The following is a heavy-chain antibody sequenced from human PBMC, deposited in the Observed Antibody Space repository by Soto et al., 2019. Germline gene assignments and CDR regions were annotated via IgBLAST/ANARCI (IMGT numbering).Heavy chain of an antibody. CDR1: GFTFSSYG. CDR2: ISYDGSNK. D-gene: IGHD5-12*01. Sequence: QVQLVESGGGVVQPGRSLRLSCAASGFTFSSYGMHWVRQAPGKGLEWVAVISYDGSNKYYADSVKGRFTISRDNSKDTRSLQMNRLRAGDTAVYCCARAGGFLLDYWGQGTLVTVSS. J-gene: IGHJ4*02. V-gene: IGHV3-30*03. CDR3: ARAGGFLLDY.